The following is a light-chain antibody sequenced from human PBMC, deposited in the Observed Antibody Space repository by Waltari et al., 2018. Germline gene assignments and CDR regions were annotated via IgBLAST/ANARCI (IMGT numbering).Light chain of an antibody. J-gene: IGLJ3*02. V-gene: IGLV2-23*01. Sequence: QSALTQPDAVSGSPGQSITIPCTGISRDVGNYNLVSWYQQYPGKAPKVMIYDDNRRPSGVSDRFSGSKSGNTASLTISGVHAEDEADYYCCSYAGSYTWVFGGGTKLTVL. CDR1: SRDVGNYNL. CDR2: DDN. CDR3: CSYAGSYTWV.